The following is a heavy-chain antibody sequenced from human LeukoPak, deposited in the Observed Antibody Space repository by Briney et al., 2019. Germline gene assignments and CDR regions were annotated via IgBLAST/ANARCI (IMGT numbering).Heavy chain of an antibody. CDR3: AREGEMATIRGPLYYFDY. D-gene: IGHD5-24*01. CDR1: GFTFSSYA. J-gene: IGHJ4*02. CDR2: ISSNGGST. Sequence: PGGSLRLSCAASGFTFSSYAMHWVRQAPGKGLEYVSAISSNGGSTYYANSAKGRFTISSDNSKNTLYIQMGSLRAEDMAVYYCAREGEMATIRGPLYYFDYWGQGTLVTVSS. V-gene: IGHV3-64*01.